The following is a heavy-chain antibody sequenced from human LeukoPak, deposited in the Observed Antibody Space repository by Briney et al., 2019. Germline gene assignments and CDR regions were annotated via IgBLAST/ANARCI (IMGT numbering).Heavy chain of an antibody. Sequence: GGSLRLSCAASGFTFSSYEMNWVRQAPGKGLEWVSYISSSGSTIYYADSVKGRFTISRDNSKNTLYLQMNSLRAEDTAVYYCAKDRSSGWYTAALDIWGQGTMVTVSS. V-gene: IGHV3-48*03. CDR1: GFTFSSYE. CDR3: AKDRSSGWYTAALDI. D-gene: IGHD6-19*01. CDR2: ISSSGSTI. J-gene: IGHJ3*02.